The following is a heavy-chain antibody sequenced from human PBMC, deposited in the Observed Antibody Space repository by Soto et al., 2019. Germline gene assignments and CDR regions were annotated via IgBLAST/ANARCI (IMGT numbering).Heavy chain of an antibody. Sequence: SETLSLTCTVSGGSISSGDYYWSWIRQPPGKGLEWIGYIYYSGSTYYNPSLKSRVTISVDTSKNQFSLKLSSVTAADTAVYYCARGIDTYYYDSSGYPPRNWFDPWGQGTLVTVSS. CDR3: ARGIDTYYYDSSGYPPRNWFDP. J-gene: IGHJ5*02. D-gene: IGHD3-22*01. V-gene: IGHV4-30-4*01. CDR2: IYYSGST. CDR1: GGSISSGDYY.